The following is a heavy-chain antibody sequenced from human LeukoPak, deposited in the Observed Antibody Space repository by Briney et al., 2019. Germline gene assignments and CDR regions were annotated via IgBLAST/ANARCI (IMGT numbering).Heavy chain of an antibody. CDR2: ISSSSSYI. Sequence: PGGSPRLSCAASGFTVSGTYMNWVRQAPGKGLEWVSSISSSSSYIYYADSVKGRFTISRDNAKNSLYLQMNSLRAEDTAVYYCAREGEIRRWLQPHNWFDPWGQGTLVTVSS. D-gene: IGHD5-24*01. J-gene: IGHJ5*02. CDR3: AREGEIRRWLQPHNWFDP. CDR1: GFTVSGTY. V-gene: IGHV3-21*01.